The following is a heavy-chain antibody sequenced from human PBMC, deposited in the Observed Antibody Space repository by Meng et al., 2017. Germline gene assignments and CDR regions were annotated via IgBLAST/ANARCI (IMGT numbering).Heavy chain of an antibody. Sequence: SVKVSCKASGGTFSSYAISWVRQAPGQGLEWMGGIIPIFGTANYAQKFQGRVTITADKSTSTAYMELSSLRSEDTAVYYCASTGHYDSNGYLPDYWGQGTLVTVSS. CDR3: ASTGHYDSNGYLPDY. J-gene: IGHJ4*02. V-gene: IGHV1-69*06. CDR1: GGTFSSYA. D-gene: IGHD3-22*01. CDR2: IIPIFGTA.